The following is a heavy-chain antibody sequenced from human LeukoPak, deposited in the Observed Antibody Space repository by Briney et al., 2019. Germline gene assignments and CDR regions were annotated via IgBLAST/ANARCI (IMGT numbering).Heavy chain of an antibody. CDR3: AKLHIRYGSGSNPN. Sequence: LAGGSLRLSCAASGFTFSSYAMSWVRQAPGKGLEWVSAISGSGGSTYYADSVKGRFTISRDNSKNTLYLQMNSLRAEDTAVYYCAKLHIRYGSGSNPNWGQGTLVTVSS. V-gene: IGHV3-23*01. J-gene: IGHJ4*02. CDR1: GFTFSSYA. D-gene: IGHD3-10*01. CDR2: ISGSGGST.